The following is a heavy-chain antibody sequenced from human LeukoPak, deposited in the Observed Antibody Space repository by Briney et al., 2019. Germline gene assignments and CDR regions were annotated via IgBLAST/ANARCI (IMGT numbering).Heavy chain of an antibody. CDR3: ARKATSFSEWLLYFDY. CDR2: ISYDGSNK. Sequence: GRSLRLSCAASGFTFSSYAMHWVRQAPGKGLEWVAVISYDGSNKYYADSVKGRFTISRDNSKNTLYLQMNSLRAEDTAVYYCARKATSFSEWLLYFDYWGQGTLVTVSS. D-gene: IGHD5-12*01. CDR1: GFTFSSYA. V-gene: IGHV3-30-3*01. J-gene: IGHJ4*02.